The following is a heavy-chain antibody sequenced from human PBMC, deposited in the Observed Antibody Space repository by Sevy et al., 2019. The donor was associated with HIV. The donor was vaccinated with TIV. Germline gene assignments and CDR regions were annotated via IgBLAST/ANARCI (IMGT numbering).Heavy chain of an antibody. V-gene: IGHV3-53*01. D-gene: IGHD3-22*01. J-gene: IGHJ3*02. Sequence: GGSLRLSCAASGFTVSSNYMSWVRLAPVKGLEWVSSILSGGGTYDADSVQGRFTISRDNSKNMVYLQMNSLRAEDTAVFYCARGATFYSDTSGRVLSVLGAFDIWGRGTMVTVSS. CDR1: GFTVSSNY. CDR3: ARGATFYSDTSGRVLSVLGAFDI. CDR2: ILSGGGT.